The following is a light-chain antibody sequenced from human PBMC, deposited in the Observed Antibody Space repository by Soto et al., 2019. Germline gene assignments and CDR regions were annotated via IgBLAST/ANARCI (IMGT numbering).Light chain of an antibody. CDR2: GAF. CDR1: QDISGY. J-gene: IGKJ3*01. V-gene: IGKV1-12*01. CDR3: QQAKTYTRT. Sequence: DIHITQSPSSVSACVGDRFTIAGRTSQDISGYLLWFQQKTRKAPQILISGAFAWQSPVPSRFSGSGSGTVFTLTISSLQLGDFATYYCQQAKTYTRTFAPGPRWIS.